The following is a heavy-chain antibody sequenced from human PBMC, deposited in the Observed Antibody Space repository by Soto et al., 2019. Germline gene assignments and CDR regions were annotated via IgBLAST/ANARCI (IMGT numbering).Heavy chain of an antibody. V-gene: IGHV4-34*01. CDR3: ARGAYDFWSGYYIRGPIFYFDY. CDR1: GGSFSGYY. J-gene: IGHJ4*02. Sequence: SETLSLTCAVYGGSFSGYYWSWIRQPPGKGLEWIGEINHSGSTNYNPSLKSRVTISVDTSKNQFSLKLSSVTAADTAVYYCARGAYDFWSGYYIRGPIFYFDYWGQGTLVTVSS. D-gene: IGHD3-3*01. CDR2: INHSGST.